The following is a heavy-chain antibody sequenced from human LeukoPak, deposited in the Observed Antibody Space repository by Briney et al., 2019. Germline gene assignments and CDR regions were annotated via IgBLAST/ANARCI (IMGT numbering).Heavy chain of an antibody. J-gene: IGHJ4*02. CDR3: AKDEHIVVVTATYSDY. CDR1: GFTFSSYA. V-gene: IGHV3-23*01. CDR2: ISGSGGST. Sequence: GASLRLSCAASGFTFSSYAMSWVRQAPGKGLEWVSAISGSGGSTYYADSVKGRFTISRDNSKNTLYLQMNSLRAEDTAVYYCAKDEHIVVVTATYSDYWGQGTLVTVSS. D-gene: IGHD2-21*02.